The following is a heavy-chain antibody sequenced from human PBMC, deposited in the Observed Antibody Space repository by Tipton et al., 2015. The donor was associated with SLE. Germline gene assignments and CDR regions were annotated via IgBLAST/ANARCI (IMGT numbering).Heavy chain of an antibody. D-gene: IGHD3-22*01. CDR2: INHSGST. V-gene: IGHV4-34*01. CDR3: AREALRDYDSSGYHDAFDN. CDR1: GGSFSGYY. J-gene: IGHJ3*02. Sequence: TLSLTCAVYGGSFSGYYWSWIRQPPGKGLEWIGEINHSGSTNYNPSLKSRVTISVDTSKNQFSLKLSSVTAADTAVYYCAREALRDYDSSGYHDAFDNLGQGIIVTVSS.